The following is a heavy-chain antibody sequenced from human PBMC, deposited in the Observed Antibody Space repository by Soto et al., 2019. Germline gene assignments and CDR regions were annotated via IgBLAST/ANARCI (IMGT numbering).Heavy chain of an antibody. D-gene: IGHD3-22*01. CDR2: ISYDGSNK. V-gene: IGHV3-30*18. J-gene: IGHJ4*02. Sequence: SLRLSCAASGFTFSSYGMHWVRQAPGKGLEWVAVISYDGSNKYYADSVKGRFTISRDNSKNTLYLQMNSLRAEDTAVYYCAKEESYYYDSSGYYLNYWGQGTLVTVSS. CDR3: AKEESYYYDSSGYYLNY. CDR1: GFTFSSYG.